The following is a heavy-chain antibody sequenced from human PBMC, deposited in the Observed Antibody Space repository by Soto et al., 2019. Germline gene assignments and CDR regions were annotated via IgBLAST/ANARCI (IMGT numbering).Heavy chain of an antibody. V-gene: IGHV1-18*01. CDR2: ISAYNGNT. J-gene: IGHJ4*02. Sequence: ASVKVSCKASGYTFTSYGISWVRQAPGQGLEWMGWISAYNGNTNYAQKLQGRVTMTTDTSTSTAYMELRSLRSDDTAVYYCARGSSVYYDSSGYYYWGQGTLVTAPQ. CDR3: ARGSSVYYDSSGYYY. CDR1: GYTFTSYG. D-gene: IGHD3-22*01.